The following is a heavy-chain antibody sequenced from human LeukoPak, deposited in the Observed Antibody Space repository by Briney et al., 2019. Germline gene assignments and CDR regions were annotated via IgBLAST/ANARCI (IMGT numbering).Heavy chain of an antibody. CDR2: IYPRDSET. CDR3: ARAPSMVGRDRSFDY. D-gene: IGHD1-26*01. V-gene: IGHV5-51*01. J-gene: IGHJ4*02. CDR1: GYSFTSYW. Sequence: GESLKISCKGSGYSFTSYWIGWVRQMPGKGLEWMGIIYPRDSETRYSPAFQGQVTISADKSISTAYLQWSSLKASDTAMYYCARAPSMVGRDRSFDYWGQGTLVTVSS.